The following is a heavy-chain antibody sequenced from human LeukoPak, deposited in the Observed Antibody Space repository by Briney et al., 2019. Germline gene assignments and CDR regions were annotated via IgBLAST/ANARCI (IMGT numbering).Heavy chain of an antibody. CDR1: GGSISSGNW. CDR2: IYHSGST. J-gene: IGHJ4*02. V-gene: IGHV4-4*02. CDR3: ARDSDSGSYYAGFDY. D-gene: IGHD1-26*01. Sequence: LETLSLTCTVSGGSISSGNWWSWVRQPPGKGLEWIGEIYHSGSTNYNPSLKSRVTISVDKSKNQFSLKLSSVTAADTAVYYCARDSDSGSYYAGFDYWGQGTLVTVSS.